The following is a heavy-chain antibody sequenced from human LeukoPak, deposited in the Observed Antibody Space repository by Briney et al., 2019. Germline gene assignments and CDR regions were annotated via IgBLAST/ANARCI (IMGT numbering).Heavy chain of an antibody. Sequence: SETLSLTCTVSGGSISSGGYYWSWIRQHPGKGLEWSGYIYYSGSTYYNPSLKSRVTISVDTSKNQFSLKLSSVTAADTAVYYCARGTRTLAYCGGDCYSTDDAFDIWGQGTMVTVSS. V-gene: IGHV4-31*03. D-gene: IGHD2-21*02. CDR3: ARGTRTLAYCGGDCYSTDDAFDI. CDR2: IYYSGST. J-gene: IGHJ3*02. CDR1: GGSISSGGYY.